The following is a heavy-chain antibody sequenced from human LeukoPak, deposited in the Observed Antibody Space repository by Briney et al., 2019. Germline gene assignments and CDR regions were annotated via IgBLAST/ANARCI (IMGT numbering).Heavy chain of an antibody. CDR2: MKPDSGDT. CDR3: ARQYFRTWSGLYTYTWLDP. CDR1: GYSFTTYE. V-gene: IGHV1-8*01. J-gene: IGHJ5*02. D-gene: IGHD3-3*01. Sequence: ASVKVSCTASGYSFTTYEINWVRQVAGQGLEWMGWMKPDSGDTGLAQRFEGRFTMTVNTSINTAYMELSSLKFEGTGVYYCARQYFRTWSGLYTYTWLDPWGEGTLVTVSS.